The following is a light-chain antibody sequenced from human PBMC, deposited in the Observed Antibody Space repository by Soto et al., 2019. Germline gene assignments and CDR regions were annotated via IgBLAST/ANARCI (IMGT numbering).Light chain of an antibody. J-gene: IGKJ1*01. CDR2: GAS. CDR1: QSVSSNY. CDR3: HHYGSSPRT. V-gene: IGKV3-20*01. Sequence: EIVLTQSPGTLSLSPGDRATLSCRASQSVSSNYLAWYQQKPGQAPRLLIYGASMRATGIPDRFSASGSGTDFNLTIRRLEPEDFAMYFCHHYGSSPRTFGQGTKVEIK.